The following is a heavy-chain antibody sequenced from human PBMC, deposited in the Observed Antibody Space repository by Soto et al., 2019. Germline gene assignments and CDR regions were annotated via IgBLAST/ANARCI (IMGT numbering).Heavy chain of an antibody. D-gene: IGHD7-27*01. J-gene: IGHJ4*02. CDR2: FYYSGST. CDR3: ARVWGMTPDY. CDR1: GGSISSGGYY. V-gene: IGHV4-31*03. Sequence: QVQLQESGPGLVKPSQTLSLTCTVSGGSISSGGYYWSWIRQHPGKGLEWIGHFYYSGSTYYNPALKSRGTMSVDTSKNQFSLKLSSVTAADTAMYYCARVWGMTPDYWGQGTLVTVSS.